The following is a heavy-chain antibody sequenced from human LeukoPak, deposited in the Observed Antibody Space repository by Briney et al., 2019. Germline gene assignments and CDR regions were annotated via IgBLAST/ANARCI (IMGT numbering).Heavy chain of an antibody. CDR3: ARELDYGDSLGY. Sequence: GGSLRLSCAASGFTFSSYAMHWVRQAPGKGLEWVAVISYDGSNKYYADSVKGRFTISRDNSKNTPYLQMNSLRAEDTAVYYCARELDYGDSLGYWGQGTLVTVSS. D-gene: IGHD4-17*01. V-gene: IGHV3-30-3*01. CDR2: ISYDGSNK. CDR1: GFTFSSYA. J-gene: IGHJ4*02.